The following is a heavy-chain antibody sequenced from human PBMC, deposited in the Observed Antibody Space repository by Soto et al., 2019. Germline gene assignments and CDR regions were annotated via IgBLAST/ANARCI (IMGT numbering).Heavy chain of an antibody. J-gene: IGHJ3*01. D-gene: IGHD6-6*01. CDR1: GFSFSDNL. CDR2: INPDNGNT. Sequence: QVQLVQSGAEVRKPGASVNISCRASGFSFSDNLINWVRQAPGQSLEWMGWINPDNGNTRYSQTFQGRVTISGPSAASKAYLEVSAPTTQDTFVFNSARDILSVVPRANDAFEVWGQGTMVTVPS. CDR3: ARDILSVVPRANDAFEV. V-gene: IGHV1-3*01.